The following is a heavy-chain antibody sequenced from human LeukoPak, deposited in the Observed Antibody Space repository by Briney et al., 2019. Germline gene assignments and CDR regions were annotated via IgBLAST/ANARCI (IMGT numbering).Heavy chain of an antibody. Sequence: SVKVSCKASGGTFSSYAISWVRQAPGQGLEWMGRIIPIFGTANYAQKFQGRVTITTDESTSTAYMELSSLRSDDTAVYYCARATIAVAEMDYWGQGTLVTVSS. J-gene: IGHJ4*02. V-gene: IGHV1-69*05. CDR2: IIPIFGTA. CDR1: GGTFSSYA. D-gene: IGHD6-19*01. CDR3: ARATIAVAEMDY.